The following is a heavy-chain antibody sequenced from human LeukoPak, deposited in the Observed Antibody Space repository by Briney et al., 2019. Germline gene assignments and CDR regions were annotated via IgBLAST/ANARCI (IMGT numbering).Heavy chain of an antibody. CDR2: IITIFGTA. J-gene: IGHJ3*02. CDR1: GGTFSRYA. CDR3: ARAGGNYYDSSGHDFDI. D-gene: IGHD3-22*01. V-gene: IGHV1-69*05. Sequence: ASLKVSCEASGGTFSRYAISWVRQAPGQGLEWMGRIITIFGTANYAQKFQGRVTITTEESTSTAYMELSSLRTEDTAVYYCARAGGNYYDSSGHDFDIWGPGTMVSVSS.